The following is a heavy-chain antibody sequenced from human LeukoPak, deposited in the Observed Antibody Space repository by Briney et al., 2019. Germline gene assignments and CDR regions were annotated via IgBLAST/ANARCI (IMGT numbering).Heavy chain of an antibody. V-gene: IGHV3-64D*06. CDR1: GFTFSSYA. D-gene: IGHD6-19*01. J-gene: IGHJ4*02. CDR2: ISSNGGST. Sequence: GGSLRLSCSASGFTFSSYAMHLVRQAPGKGLEYVSAISSNGGSTYYADSVKGRFTISRDNSKNTLYLQMSSLRAEDTAVYYCVKDNTIAVAGTWFDYWGQGTLVTVSS. CDR3: VKDNTIAVAGTWFDY.